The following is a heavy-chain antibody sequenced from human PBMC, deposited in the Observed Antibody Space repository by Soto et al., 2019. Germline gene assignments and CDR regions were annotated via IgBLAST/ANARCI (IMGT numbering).Heavy chain of an antibody. CDR2: ISYDGSNK. V-gene: IGHV3-30*18. CDR1: GFIFRSYW. Sequence: GGSLRLSCEASGFIFRSYWMHWVRQAPGKGLEWVAVISYDGSNKYYADSVKGRFTISRDNSKNTLYLQMNSLRAEDTAVYYCAKDLGYYDFWSGYYYYYGMDVWGQGTTVTVSS. CDR3: AKDLGYYDFWSGYYYYYGMDV. D-gene: IGHD3-3*01. J-gene: IGHJ6*02.